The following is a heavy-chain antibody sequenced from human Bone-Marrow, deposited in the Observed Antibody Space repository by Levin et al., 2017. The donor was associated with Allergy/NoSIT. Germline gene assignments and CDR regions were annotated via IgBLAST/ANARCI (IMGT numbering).Heavy chain of an antibody. CDR3: AHSLGYCSGGSGPHAEYFQH. CDR1: GFSLSTSGVG. V-gene: IGHV2-5*02. CDR2: IYWDDDK. D-gene: IGHD2-15*01. J-gene: IGHJ1*01. Sequence: SGPTLVKPTQTLTLTCTFSGFSLSTSGVGVGWIRQPPGKALEWLALIYWDDDKRYSPSLKSRLTITKDTSKNQVVLTMTNMDPVDTATYYCAHSLGYCSGGSGPHAEYFQHWGQGTLVTVSS.